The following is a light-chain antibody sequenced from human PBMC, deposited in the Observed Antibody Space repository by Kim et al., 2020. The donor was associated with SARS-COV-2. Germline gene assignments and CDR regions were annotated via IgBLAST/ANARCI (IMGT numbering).Light chain of an antibody. CDR3: QVWDSSTGGV. V-gene: IGLV3-9*01. CDR2: RDS. J-gene: IGLJ2*01. CDR1: NIGNKN. Sequence: SYELTQPLSVSVALGQTARITCGGNNIGNKNVHWYQQKPGQAPVLVIYRDSNRPSGIPERFSGSNSGNTATLTISRAQAGDEADYYCQVWDSSTGGVFGGGTQLTVL.